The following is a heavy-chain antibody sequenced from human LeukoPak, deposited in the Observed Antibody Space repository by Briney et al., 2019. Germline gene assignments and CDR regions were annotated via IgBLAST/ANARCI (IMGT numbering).Heavy chain of an antibody. J-gene: IGHJ5*02. Sequence: PSETLSLTCAVYGGSFSGYYWSWIRQPPGKGLEWIGEINHSGSTSYNPSLKSRVTISVDTSKNQFSLKLSSVTAADTAVYYCASGGELVWFDPWGQGTLVTVSS. D-gene: IGHD1-7*01. CDR1: GGSFSGYY. V-gene: IGHV4-34*01. CDR2: INHSGST. CDR3: ASGGELVWFDP.